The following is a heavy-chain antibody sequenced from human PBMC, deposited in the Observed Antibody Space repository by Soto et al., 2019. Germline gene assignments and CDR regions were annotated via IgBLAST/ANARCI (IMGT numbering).Heavy chain of an antibody. CDR3: ARGGGDFYRTSGYYADY. CDR1: GFTFSDFY. J-gene: IGHJ4*02. Sequence: EVKLVESGGTLVQPGGSLRLSCGVSGFTFSDFYMDWFRQAPGKGLEWVGRTKDRAEGYNTEYAASVRGRFTVSRDDAKNTLYLEMNSLKIEDTAMYYCARGGGDFYRTSGYYADYWGQGTLVSVSS. D-gene: IGHD3-3*01. V-gene: IGHV3-72*01. CDR2: TKDRAEGYNT.